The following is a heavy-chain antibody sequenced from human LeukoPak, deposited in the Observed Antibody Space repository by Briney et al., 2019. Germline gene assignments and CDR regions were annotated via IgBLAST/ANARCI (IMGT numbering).Heavy chain of an antibody. Sequence: GGSLRLSCAASGFTFSTHWMHWARQAPGKGLEWVSRMNSDGSSSSYADSVKGRFTISRDNAKSTLYLQMNSLRAEDTAVYYCARGGDGSNIYWYFDLRGRGTLVTVSS. CDR1: GFTFSTHW. V-gene: IGHV3-74*01. D-gene: IGHD5-24*01. CDR2: MNSDGSSS. J-gene: IGHJ2*01. CDR3: ARGGDGSNIYWYFDL.